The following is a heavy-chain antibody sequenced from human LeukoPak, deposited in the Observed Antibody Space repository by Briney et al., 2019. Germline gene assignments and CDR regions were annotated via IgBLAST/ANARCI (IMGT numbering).Heavy chain of an antibody. CDR2: ISYDGSNK. V-gene: IGHV3-30*03. Sequence: GGSLRLSCAASGFTFSSYGMHWVRQAPGKGLEWVAVISYDGSNKYYADSVKGRFTISRDNSKNTLYLQMNSLRAEDTAVYYCARVGGSGSFDAFDIWGQGTMVTVSS. CDR1: GFTFSSYG. J-gene: IGHJ3*02. D-gene: IGHD1-26*01. CDR3: ARVGGSGSFDAFDI.